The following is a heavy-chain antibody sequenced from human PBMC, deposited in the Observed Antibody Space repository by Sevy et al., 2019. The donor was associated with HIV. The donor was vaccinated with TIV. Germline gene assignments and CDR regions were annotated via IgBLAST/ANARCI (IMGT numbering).Heavy chain of an antibody. J-gene: IGHJ6*02. CDR1: GIIFTTYG. Sequence: GGSLRLSCVVSGIIFTTYGMHWVRQAPGKGLEWVAVISYDGSNKYYADSVKGRFTISRDNSKNTLYLQMNSLRAEDTAVYYCAKRKGLGYYYYGMDVWGQGTTVTVSS. CDR3: AKRKGLGYYYYGMDV. CDR2: ISYDGSNK. V-gene: IGHV3-30*18. D-gene: IGHD3-22*01.